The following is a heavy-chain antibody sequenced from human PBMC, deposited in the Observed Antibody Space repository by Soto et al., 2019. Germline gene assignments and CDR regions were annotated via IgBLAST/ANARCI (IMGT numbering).Heavy chain of an antibody. CDR2: SSGYNGDT. D-gene: IGHD4-17*01. CDR3: ARSRATVTHNWFDT. Sequence: QVQLVQSGAEVKKPGASVKVSCKASGYTLTSHGISWVRQAPGQGLEWMGWSSGYNGDTKYAQKLQGRFTMTTDTSTSTAYMELRSLRSDDTAVYFCARSRATVTHNWFDTWGQGTLVTVSS. J-gene: IGHJ5*02. V-gene: IGHV1-18*01. CDR1: GYTLTSHG.